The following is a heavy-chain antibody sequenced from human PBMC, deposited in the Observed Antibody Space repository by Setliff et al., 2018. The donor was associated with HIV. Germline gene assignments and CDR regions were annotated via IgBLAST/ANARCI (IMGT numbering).Heavy chain of an antibody. D-gene: IGHD6-13*01. Sequence: PSETLSLTCAVYGGSFSGYYWTWIRQPPGKGLEWIGSIYHSGSTYYNPSLKSRVSILVDTSNNQFSLKVISVTAADTAVYYCASLLPYSSGWYDFDYWGQGTLVTVSS. V-gene: IGHV4-34*01. CDR2: IYHSGST. CDR1: GGSFSGYY. J-gene: IGHJ4*02. CDR3: ASLLPYSSGWYDFDY.